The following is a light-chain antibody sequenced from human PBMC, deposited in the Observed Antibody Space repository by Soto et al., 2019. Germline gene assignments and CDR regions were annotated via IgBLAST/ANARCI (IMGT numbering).Light chain of an antibody. CDR1: QSISTY. J-gene: IGKJ1*01. V-gene: IGKV1-39*01. Sequence: DLQLTQSPSSLSASVGDRVTITCRSSQSISTYLNWYQQKPGKAPKLLIHGASSLQFRVPSKFSGSGSGTDFTLTITSLQPEDSATYFCQQSYGDTRTFGQGTKVEI. CDR2: GAS. CDR3: QQSYGDTRT.